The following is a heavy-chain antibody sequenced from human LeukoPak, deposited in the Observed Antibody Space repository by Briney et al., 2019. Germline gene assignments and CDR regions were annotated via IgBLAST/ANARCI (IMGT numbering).Heavy chain of an antibody. V-gene: IGHV4-61*01. CDR2: IYYSGST. D-gene: IGHD2-15*01. CDR3: AREDCSGGSCYSLLNAFDI. Sequence: SETLSLTCTVSGGSVSSGSYYWSWIRQPPGKGLEWIGYIYYSGSTNYDPSLKSRVTISVDTSKNQFSLKLSSVTAADTAVYYCAREDCSGGSCYSLLNAFDIWGQGTMVTVSS. J-gene: IGHJ3*02. CDR1: GGSVSSGSYY.